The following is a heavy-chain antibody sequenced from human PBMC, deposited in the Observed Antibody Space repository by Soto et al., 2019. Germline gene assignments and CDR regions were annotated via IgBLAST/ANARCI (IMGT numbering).Heavy chain of an antibody. CDR1: GFTFSNYA. D-gene: IGHD1-1*01. Sequence: LRLSCAAPGFTFSNYAMHWVRQAPGKGLEWVALTSYDGNNEYYTDSVKGRFTISRDNSKNTLFLQMNSPRPEDTAVYYCAKDKGVFNWATSYFDYWGQGALVTVSS. CDR2: TSYDGNNE. CDR3: AKDKGVFNWATSYFDY. J-gene: IGHJ4*02. V-gene: IGHV3-30*18.